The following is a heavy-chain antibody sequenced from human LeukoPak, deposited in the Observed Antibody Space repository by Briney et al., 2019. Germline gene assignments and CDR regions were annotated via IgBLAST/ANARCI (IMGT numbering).Heavy chain of an antibody. D-gene: IGHD3-3*01. Sequence: GGSLRLSCAASGFTFSSYAMSWVRQAPGKGLEWVSAISGSGGSTYYADSVKGRFTISRDNSKNTLYLQMNSLRAEDTAVYYCATRPHYDFWSGYSVLGHYFDYWGQGTLVTVSS. V-gene: IGHV3-23*01. CDR3: ATRPHYDFWSGYSVLGHYFDY. J-gene: IGHJ4*02. CDR1: GFTFSSYA. CDR2: ISGSGGST.